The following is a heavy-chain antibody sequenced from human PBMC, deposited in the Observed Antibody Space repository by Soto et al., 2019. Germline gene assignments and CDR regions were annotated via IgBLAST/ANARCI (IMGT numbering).Heavy chain of an antibody. CDR2: IISILGTA. Sequence: QVQLVQSGAEVKKPGSSVKVSCKASGGTFSSYTISWVRQAPGQGLEWLGRIISILGTANYAQTSPGRVTITADKSTCTAYWERSSLRSEDTAVYYCARASRIAVAVGLDAFDMWCQGTMVTGSS. D-gene: IGHD6-19*01. V-gene: IGHV1-69*08. CDR1: GGTFSSYT. J-gene: IGHJ3*02. CDR3: ARASRIAVAVGLDAFDM.